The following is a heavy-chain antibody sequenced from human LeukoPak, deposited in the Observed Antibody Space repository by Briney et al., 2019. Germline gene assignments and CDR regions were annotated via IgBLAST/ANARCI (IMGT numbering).Heavy chain of an antibody. CDR3: ARGRLGYSYVLRNWFDP. J-gene: IGHJ5*02. Sequence: PSETLSLTCAVYGGSFSGYYWSWIRQPPGKGLEWIGEINHSGSTNYNPSLKSRVTISVDTSKNQFSLKLSSVTAADTAVYYCARGRLGYSYVLRNWFDPWGQGTLVTVSS. CDR2: INHSGST. CDR1: GGSFSGYY. D-gene: IGHD5-18*01. V-gene: IGHV4-34*01.